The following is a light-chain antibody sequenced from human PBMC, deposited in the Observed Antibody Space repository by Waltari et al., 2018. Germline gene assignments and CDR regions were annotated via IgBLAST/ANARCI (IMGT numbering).Light chain of an antibody. CDR3: QQYGRSPMYT. Sequence: RASQTVNTKYFAWCQQKPARSPTHLINNAASRATGVPDRFSGGGSGTNYSLNINMLEPGDSAVYYCQQYGRSPMYTFGQGTKLEIK. J-gene: IGKJ2*01. CDR1: QTVNTKY. V-gene: IGKV3-20*01. CDR2: NAA.